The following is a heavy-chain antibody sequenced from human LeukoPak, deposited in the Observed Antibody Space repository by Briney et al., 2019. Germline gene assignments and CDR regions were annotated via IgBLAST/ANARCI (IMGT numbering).Heavy chain of an antibody. Sequence: ASVKVSCKASGYTFTSYAMNWVRQAPGQGLEWMGWINTNTGNPTYAQGFTGRFVFTLDTSVSTAYLQISSLKAEDTAVYYCARVSVAEGHNWFDPWGQGTLVTVSS. CDR3: ARVSVAEGHNWFDP. J-gene: IGHJ5*02. D-gene: IGHD6-19*01. CDR1: GYTFTSYA. V-gene: IGHV7-4-1*02. CDR2: INTNTGNP.